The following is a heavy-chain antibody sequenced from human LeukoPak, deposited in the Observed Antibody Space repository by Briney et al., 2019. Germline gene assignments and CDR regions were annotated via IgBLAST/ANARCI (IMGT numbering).Heavy chain of an antibody. CDR3: AALERDLDY. CDR2: ISWDGGST. CDR1: GFTFDDYA. V-gene: IGHV3-43D*03. J-gene: IGHJ4*02. D-gene: IGHD1-1*01. Sequence: PGGSLRLSCAASGFTFDDYAMHWVRQAPGKGLEWVSLISWDGGSTYYADSVKGRFTISRDNSKNSLYLQMNSLRAEDTALYYCAALERDLDYWGQGTLDTVSS.